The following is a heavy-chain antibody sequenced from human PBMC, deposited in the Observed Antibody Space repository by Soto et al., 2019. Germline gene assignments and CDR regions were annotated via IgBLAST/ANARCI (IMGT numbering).Heavy chain of an antibody. CDR3: ARDDKDEYGADRGGFGC. CDR1: GFSFNIYG. Sequence: ESGGGVVQPGTSLRLSCAASGFSFNIYGMHWVRQAPGKGLEWVAGIWYDGSNKYYAESVKGRFSISRDNSKNTLYLQMNSLRAEDTAVYSCARDDKDEYGADRGGFGCWGQGTLVTVSS. D-gene: IGHD4-17*01. CDR2: IWYDGSNK. J-gene: IGHJ4*02. V-gene: IGHV3-33*01.